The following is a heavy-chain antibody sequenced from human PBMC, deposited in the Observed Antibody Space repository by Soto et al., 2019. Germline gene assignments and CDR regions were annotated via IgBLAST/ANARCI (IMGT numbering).Heavy chain of an antibody. J-gene: IGHJ5*02. Sequence: ESGGGVVQPGRSLRLSCAASGFTFSSYGMHWVRQAPGKGLEWVAVIWYDGSKKYYADSVKGRFTISRDNSKNTLYLQMNSLRAEDTAVYYCARDPTIFGVVRGWFDPWGQGTLVTVSS. V-gene: IGHV3-33*01. CDR3: ARDPTIFGVVRGWFDP. CDR1: GFTFSSYG. D-gene: IGHD3-3*01. CDR2: IWYDGSKK.